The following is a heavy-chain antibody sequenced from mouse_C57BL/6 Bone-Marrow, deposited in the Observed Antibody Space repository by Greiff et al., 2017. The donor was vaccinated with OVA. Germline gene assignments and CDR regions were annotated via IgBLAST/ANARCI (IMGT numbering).Heavy chain of an antibody. CDR1: GFSLSTSGMG. J-gene: IGHJ2*01. CDR2: IYWDDDK. V-gene: IGHV8-12*01. CDR3: ARAYYSNYREYFDY. D-gene: IGHD2-5*01. Sequence: QVTLKVSGPGILQSSQTLSLTCSFSGFSLSTSGMGVSWIRQPSGKGLEWLAHIYWDDDKRYNPSLKRRLTISKDTSRHQIVLKITSVDTADTATYYCARAYYSNYREYFDYWGQGTTLTVSA.